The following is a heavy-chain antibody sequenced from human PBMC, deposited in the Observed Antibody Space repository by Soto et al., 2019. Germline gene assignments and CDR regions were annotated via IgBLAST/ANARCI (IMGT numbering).Heavy chain of an antibody. Sequence: QVQLLESGPGLVKPSGTLSLTCAVSGGSVNNDKWWSWVRQPPGKGLEWIGEIHSSGITNYNPSLKSRASIFVDKFKNQFSVKLTSVTAADTAVYFCAGQWSAGYGAFDPWGQGTLVTVSS. J-gene: IGHJ5*02. V-gene: IGHV4-4*02. D-gene: IGHD3-9*01. CDR3: AGQWSAGYGAFDP. CDR1: GGSVNNDKW. CDR2: IHSSGIT.